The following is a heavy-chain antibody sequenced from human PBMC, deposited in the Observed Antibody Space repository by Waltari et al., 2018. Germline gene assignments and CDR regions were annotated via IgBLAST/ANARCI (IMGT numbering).Heavy chain of an antibody. D-gene: IGHD1-26*01. CDR2: IKTNGDT. V-gene: IGHV3-23*01. CDR3: ASSGSYSHRTRMDV. J-gene: IGHJ6*02. CDR1: GLTFSSYA. Sequence: EVQLLESGGDLVRPGGSLRLSCEASGLTFSSYAMNWVRQAPGKGLEWVSMIKTNGDTYDADSVKGRFTISRDNSKSTLFLQMNSLRAEDTAVYYCASSGSYSHRTRMDVWGQGTKVTVSS.